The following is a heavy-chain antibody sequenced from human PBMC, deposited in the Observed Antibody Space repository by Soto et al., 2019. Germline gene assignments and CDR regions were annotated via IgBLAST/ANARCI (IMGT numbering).Heavy chain of an antibody. Sequence: WGSLRLSCTASGFNFGLYTMNWVRQAPGVGLEWVSSISRLSDRIYYGDSVEGRFTISRGNAANSVYLQMNSLKTEDTAVYYCVRATYFSDSSGYTRCLDYWGQGTLVTVSS. CDR2: ISRLSDRI. V-gene: IGHV3-21*04. CDR3: VRATYFSDSSGYTRCLDY. J-gene: IGHJ4*02. CDR1: GFNFGLYT. D-gene: IGHD3-22*01.